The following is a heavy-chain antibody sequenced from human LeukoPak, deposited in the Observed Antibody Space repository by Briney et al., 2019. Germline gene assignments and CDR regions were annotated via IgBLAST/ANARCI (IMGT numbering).Heavy chain of an antibody. CDR2: ISGSGDKT. D-gene: IGHD3-22*01. V-gene: IGHV3-23*01. J-gene: IGHJ4*02. Sequence: PGGSLRLSCAASGFTFSSYAMSWVRQAPGKGLEWVSLISGSGDKTYYADSVKGRFTISRDNSKNTLYLQMNSLRAEDTAVYYCAKDLWVYDSSGLDYWGQGTLVTVSS. CDR1: GFTFSSYA. CDR3: AKDLWVYDSSGLDY.